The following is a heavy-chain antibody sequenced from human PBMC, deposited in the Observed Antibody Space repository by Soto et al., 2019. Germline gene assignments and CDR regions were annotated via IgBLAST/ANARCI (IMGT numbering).Heavy chain of an antibody. CDR2: IYTSGST. Sequence: PSETLSLTCTVSGGSISSYYWSWIRQPAGKGLEWIGRIYTSGSTNYNPSLKSRVTMSVDTSKNQFSLKLSSVTAADTAVYYCARAPLTTLPPRDWDYYYYGMDVWGQGTTVTVSS. J-gene: IGHJ6*02. D-gene: IGHD4-17*01. CDR3: ARAPLTTLPPRDWDYYYYGMDV. V-gene: IGHV4-4*07. CDR1: GGSISSYY.